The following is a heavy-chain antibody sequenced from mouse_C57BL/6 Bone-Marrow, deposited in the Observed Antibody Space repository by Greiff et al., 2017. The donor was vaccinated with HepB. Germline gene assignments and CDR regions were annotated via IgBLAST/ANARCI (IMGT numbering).Heavy chain of an antibody. CDR2: IRNKANGYTT. D-gene: IGHD1-1*01. CDR1: GFTFTDYY. CDR3: ARYTSPYYGSSYGWYFDV. V-gene: IGHV7-3*01. Sequence: EVQGVESGGGLVQPGGSLSLSCAASGFTFTDYYMSWVRQPPGKALEWLGFIRNKANGYTTEYSASVKGRFTISRDNSQSILYLQMNALRAEDSATYYCARYTSPYYGSSYGWYFDVWGTGTTVTVSS. J-gene: IGHJ1*03.